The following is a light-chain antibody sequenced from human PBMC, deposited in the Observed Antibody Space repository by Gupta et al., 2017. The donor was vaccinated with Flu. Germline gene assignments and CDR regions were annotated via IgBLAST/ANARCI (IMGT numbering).Light chain of an antibody. J-gene: IGKJ4*01. CDR2: DAS. CDR1: QSVSSY. V-gene: IGKV3-11*01. CDR3: QQRTRGLT. Sequence: PGERATLSCRASQSVSSYLAWYQQKPGQAPRLLIYDASNRATGIPARFSGSGSGTDFTLTISSLEPEDFAVYYCQQRTRGLTFGGGTKVEIK.